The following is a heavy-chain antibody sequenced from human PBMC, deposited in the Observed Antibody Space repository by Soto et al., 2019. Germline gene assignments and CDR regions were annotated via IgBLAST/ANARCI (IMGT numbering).Heavy chain of an antibody. J-gene: IGHJ6*03. V-gene: IGHV3-48*01. CDR3: ARRPLWSGLSDYYYMDV. Sequence: HLVESGGALVQPGGSLRLSCAASGFTFNRFGMNWVRQAPGKGLEWISYISSASSTTQYAESVKGRFTISRDNARDSLYLQMSSLRVEDTAVYYCARRPLWSGLSDYYYMDVWGKGTTVTVSS. CDR2: ISSASSTT. CDR1: GFTFNRFG. D-gene: IGHD3-3*01.